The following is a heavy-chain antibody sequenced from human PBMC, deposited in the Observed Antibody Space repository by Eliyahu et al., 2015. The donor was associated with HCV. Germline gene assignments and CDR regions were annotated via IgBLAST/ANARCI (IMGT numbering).Heavy chain of an antibody. J-gene: IGHJ3*02. V-gene: IGHV4-59*01. CDR1: GGSXSTSX. CDR2: INDRXII. Sequence: QVQLQESGPGLVKPSETLSLTXSXSGGSXSTSXWNWIRQPPGKGLEWIGEWNGYINDRXIIAYNPSLKNRVTMSLDASKNFFSLKLRSVTATDTAVYYCARERAEGSGLAFDIWGQGMMVTVSS. D-gene: IGHD3-10*01. CDR3: ARERAEGSGLAFDI.